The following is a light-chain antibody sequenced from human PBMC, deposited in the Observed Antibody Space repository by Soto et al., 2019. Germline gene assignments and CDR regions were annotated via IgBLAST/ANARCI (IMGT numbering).Light chain of an antibody. CDR3: CSYASHTKVL. CDR1: SSDVGSDNL. CDR2: EGT. Sequence: QSALTQPASVSGSPGQSITISCTGTSSDVGSDNLVSWYQQHPGKAPKLMIYEGTKRPSGVSNRFSGSKSGNTASLTVSGLQAEDEADYYCCSYASHTKVLFGGGTKLTVL. J-gene: IGLJ2*01. V-gene: IGLV2-23*01.